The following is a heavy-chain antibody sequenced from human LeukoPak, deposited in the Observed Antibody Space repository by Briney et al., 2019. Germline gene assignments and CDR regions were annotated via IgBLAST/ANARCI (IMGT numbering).Heavy chain of an antibody. CDR1: GFTFSSYG. V-gene: IGHV3-30*18. D-gene: IGHD4-17*01. J-gene: IGHJ6*02. Sequence: GGSLRLACAASGFTFSSYGMHWVRQAPGKGLEWVAVISYDGSNKYYADSVKGRFTISRDNSKNTLYLQMNSLRAEDTAVYYCAKGGLSTTVITHGMDVWGQGTTVTVSS. CDR2: ISYDGSNK. CDR3: AKGGLSTTVITHGMDV.